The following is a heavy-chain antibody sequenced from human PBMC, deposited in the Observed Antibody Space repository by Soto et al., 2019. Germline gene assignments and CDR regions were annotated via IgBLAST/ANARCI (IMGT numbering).Heavy chain of an antibody. CDR1: GGSTSNYY. V-gene: IGHV4-59*12. D-gene: IGHD3-9*01. Sequence: PSETLSLTCTVSGGSTSNYYWSWIRQPPGKGLEWIGYVHDSGSTNYNPSLKIRVTISVDTSKNQFSLKPSSVTAADTAVYYCARIGNPSEMDILTGPIMYYFDYWGQGTLVTSPQ. J-gene: IGHJ4*02. CDR3: ARIGNPSEMDILTGPIMYYFDY. CDR2: VHDSGST.